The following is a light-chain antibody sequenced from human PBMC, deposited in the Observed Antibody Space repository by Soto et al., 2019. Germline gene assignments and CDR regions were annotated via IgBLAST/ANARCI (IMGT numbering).Light chain of an antibody. V-gene: IGLV1-51*02. CDR1: SSSIGKNY. CDR3: GTWDNSLSAWV. J-gene: IGLJ3*02. Sequence: QSVLTQPPSVSAAPGQKVTISCSGSSSSIGKNYVSWYQQFPGTAPKLLIYESNKRPSGIPDRFSVSKSGTSATLGITGLQTGDEADYYCGTWDNSLSAWVFGGGTKVTVL. CDR2: ESN.